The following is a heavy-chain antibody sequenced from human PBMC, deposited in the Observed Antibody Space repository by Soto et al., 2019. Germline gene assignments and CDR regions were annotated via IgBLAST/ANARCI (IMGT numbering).Heavy chain of an antibody. CDR2: ISGSGDFT. D-gene: IGHD3-10*01. J-gene: IGHJ4*02. CDR1: GFTFSNYS. V-gene: IGHV3-23*01. CDR3: AKGFYGSGSYYNERAFDS. Sequence: WGSLILSCASSGFTFSNYSISWVLETPGKGLEWVSVISGSGDFTYYADSVKGRLTISRDNPKNTIYLQMNSLRAEDTAVYYCAKGFYGSGSYYNERAFDSWGQGTLVTVSS.